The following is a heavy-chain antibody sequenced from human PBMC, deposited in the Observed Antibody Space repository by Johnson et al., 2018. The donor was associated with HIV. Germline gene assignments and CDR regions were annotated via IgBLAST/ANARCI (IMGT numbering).Heavy chain of an antibody. CDR2: INWNGGST. D-gene: IGHD1-1*01. V-gene: IGHV3-20*04. Sequence: VQLVESGGGVVRPGGSLRLSCAASGFTFDDYGMSWVRQAPGKGLEWVSGINWNGGSTGYADSVKGRFTISRDNAKNSLYLQMNSLRAEDTAVYSCAKDKQPGNGRYDALDIWGQGTTVIVSS. CDR1: GFTFDDYG. J-gene: IGHJ3*02. CDR3: AKDKQPGNGRYDALDI.